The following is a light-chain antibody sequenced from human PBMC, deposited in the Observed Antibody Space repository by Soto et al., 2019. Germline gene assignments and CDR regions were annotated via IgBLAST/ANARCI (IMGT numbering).Light chain of an antibody. V-gene: IGKV3-15*01. Sequence: IVMTQSPATLSVSPGERVTFSCRASQGINRKLAWYQHKAGQAPRLLISGASTGATGIPARFSGSGSGTEFTLTINSLQSEDSAVDYCQQYHTWPVTFGGGTKVEI. CDR3: QQYHTWPVT. CDR1: QGINRK. CDR2: GAS. J-gene: IGKJ4*01.